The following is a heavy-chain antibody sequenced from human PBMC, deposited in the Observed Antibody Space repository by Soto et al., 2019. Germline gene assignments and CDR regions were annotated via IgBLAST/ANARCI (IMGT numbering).Heavy chain of an antibody. Sequence: ASVKVSCKASGYTFTNYHMQWMRQAPGQGLEYMGLINPNDGSTRYTQKFQGRVTMTRDMSTSTVYLDLSSLTSEDTAVYYCAPLGYCTNGLCYGPFYGMDAWGQGTTVTVSS. CDR3: APLGYCTNGLCYGPFYGMDA. J-gene: IGHJ6*02. CDR2: INPNDGST. D-gene: IGHD2-8*01. CDR1: GYTFTNYH. V-gene: IGHV1-46*01.